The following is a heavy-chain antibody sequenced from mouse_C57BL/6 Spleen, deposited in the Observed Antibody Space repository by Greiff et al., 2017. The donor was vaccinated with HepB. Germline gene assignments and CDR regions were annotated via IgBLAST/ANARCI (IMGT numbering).Heavy chain of an antibody. V-gene: IGHV1-19*01. CDR1: GYTFTDYY. CDR2: INPYNGGT. CDR3: ARGDYYGSSYSGDAMDY. D-gene: IGHD1-1*01. Sequence: VQLQQSGPVLVKPGASVKMSCKASGYTFTDYYMNWVKQSHGKSLEWIGVINPYNGGTSYNQKFKGKATLTVDKSSSTAYMELNSLTSEDSAVYYCARGDYYGSSYSGDAMDYWGQGTSVTVSS. J-gene: IGHJ4*01.